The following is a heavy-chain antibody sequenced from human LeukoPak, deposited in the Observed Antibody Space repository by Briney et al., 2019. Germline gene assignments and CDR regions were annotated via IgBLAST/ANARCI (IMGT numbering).Heavy chain of an antibody. J-gene: IGHJ4*02. Sequence: PGRSLRLSCAASGFTFSSYGMHWVRQAPGKGLEWEAVISYDGSNKYYADSVKGRFTISRDNSKNTLYLQMNSLRAEDTAVYYCAKTGGESQGFDYWGQGTLVTVSS. CDR3: AKTGGESQGFDY. CDR1: GFTFSSYG. V-gene: IGHV3-30*18. CDR2: ISYDGSNK. D-gene: IGHD3-16*01.